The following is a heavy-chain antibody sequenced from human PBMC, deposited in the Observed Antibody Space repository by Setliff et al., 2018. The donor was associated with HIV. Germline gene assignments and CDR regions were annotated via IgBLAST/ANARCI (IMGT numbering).Heavy chain of an antibody. Sequence: SETLSLTCTVSGGSISSGSYYWNWIRQPAGKGLEWIGRIYSSGITNYSPSLKSRVTMSVDTSKNQFSLKLTSVTAADMALYYCARQQTALFVDYWGQGTLVTVSS. D-gene: IGHD2-21*02. CDR1: GGSISSGSYY. CDR3: ARQQTALFVDY. V-gene: IGHV4-61*02. CDR2: IYSSGIT. J-gene: IGHJ4*02.